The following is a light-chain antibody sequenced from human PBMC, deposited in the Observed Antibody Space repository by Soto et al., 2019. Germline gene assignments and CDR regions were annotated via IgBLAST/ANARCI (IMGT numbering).Light chain of an antibody. CDR3: QHYNNWPFT. J-gene: IGKJ3*01. CDR1: QAVSSN. CDR2: AAS. Sequence: EIVMTQSPATLSVSPGERATLSCRASQAVSSNLAWYQQKPGQAPRLLIYAASTRAAGIPDRFSGSGSGTGFTLTITSLQSEDFAVYYCQHYNNWPFTFGPGTKVDNK. V-gene: IGKV3-15*01.